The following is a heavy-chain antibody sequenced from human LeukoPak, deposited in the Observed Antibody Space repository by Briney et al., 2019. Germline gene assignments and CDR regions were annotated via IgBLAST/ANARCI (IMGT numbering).Heavy chain of an antibody. Sequence: KTSDTLSLTYAVSGYSNSRSNWRGRIRQPPGEGLEWIGYIYYSGSTYYNPSLKSRVTMSLDTSKNQFSLKLSSVTAVGTAVYYCASTVAIPRFFDYWGQGTLVTVSS. V-gene: IGHV4-28*01. CDR1: GYSNSRSNW. D-gene: IGHD5-12*01. CDR3: ASTVAIPRFFDY. J-gene: IGHJ4*02. CDR2: IYYSGST.